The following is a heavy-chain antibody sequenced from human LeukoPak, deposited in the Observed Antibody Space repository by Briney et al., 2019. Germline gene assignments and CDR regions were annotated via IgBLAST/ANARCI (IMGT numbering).Heavy chain of an antibody. Sequence: PGRSLRLSCAASGFTFSNYAMHWVRRAPAKGLEWVAVISYDGRNKYYADSVKGRFTISRDNSKNTLYREMNSLRPEDTAVYYCARPYRQYSSDYFFDYWGQGTLVTVSS. D-gene: IGHD3-22*01. CDR2: ISYDGRNK. V-gene: IGHV3-30*04. J-gene: IGHJ4*02. CDR3: ARPYRQYSSDYFFDY. CDR1: GFTFSNYA.